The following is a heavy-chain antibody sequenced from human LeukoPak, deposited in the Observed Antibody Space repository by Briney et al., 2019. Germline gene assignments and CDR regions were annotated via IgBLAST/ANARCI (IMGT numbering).Heavy chain of an antibody. CDR3: ARDRGQQLVLGLFDY. CDR2: INSDGSST. J-gene: IGHJ4*02. Sequence: QPGGSLRLSCAASGFTFSSYWMHWVRQAPGKGLVWVSRINSDGSSTSYADSVKGRFTISRDYAKNTLYLQMNSLRAEDTAVYYCARDRGQQLVLGLFDYWGQGTLDTVSS. CDR1: GFTFSSYW. D-gene: IGHD6-13*01. V-gene: IGHV3-74*01.